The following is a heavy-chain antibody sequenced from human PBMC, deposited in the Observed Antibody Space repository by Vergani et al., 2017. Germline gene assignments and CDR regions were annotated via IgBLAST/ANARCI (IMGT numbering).Heavy chain of an antibody. V-gene: IGHV3-23*04. J-gene: IGHJ3*01. Sequence: EVQVVESGGGLAQPGGSLRLSCAASGFTFRYYAMTWVRQAPGKGLEWVSIISDNGGTTYYADSVKGRFTISRDNSKDTLYLDMSSLRAEDTAVYYCVRDVRVSRTWGQGTLVAVSS. CDR2: ISDNGGTT. CDR3: VRDVRVSRT. CDR1: GFTFRYYA.